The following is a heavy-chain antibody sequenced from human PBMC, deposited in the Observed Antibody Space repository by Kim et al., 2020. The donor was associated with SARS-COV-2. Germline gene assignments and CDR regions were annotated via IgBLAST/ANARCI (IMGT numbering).Heavy chain of an antibody. D-gene: IGHD3-22*01. CDR1: GYSFTSYW. CDR2: IYPGDSDT. Sequence: GESLKISCKGSGYSFTSYWIGWVRQMPGKGLEWMGIIYPGDSDTRYSPSFQGQVTISGDKSISTAYLQWSSLKASDTATYYCARLYYDSSGYYWGYSYYYMDVWGKGTTVTVSS. V-gene: IGHV5-51*01. CDR3: ARLYYDSSGYYWGYSYYYMDV. J-gene: IGHJ6*03.